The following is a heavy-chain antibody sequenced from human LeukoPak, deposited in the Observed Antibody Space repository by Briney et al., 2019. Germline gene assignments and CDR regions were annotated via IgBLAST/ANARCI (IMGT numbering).Heavy chain of an antibody. J-gene: IGHJ4*02. Sequence: GGSLRLSCAASGFTFDDYAMHWVRQAPGEGLEWVSGISWNSGSIGYADSAKGRFTISRDNAKNSLYLQMNSLRAEDTALYYCAKDIGYDSSGYADYWGQGTLVTVSS. V-gene: IGHV3-9*01. CDR3: AKDIGYDSSGYADY. CDR2: ISWNSGSI. CDR1: GFTFDDYA. D-gene: IGHD3-22*01.